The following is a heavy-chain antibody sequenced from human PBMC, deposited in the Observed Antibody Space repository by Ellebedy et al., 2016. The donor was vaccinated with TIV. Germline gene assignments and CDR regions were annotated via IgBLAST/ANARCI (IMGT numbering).Heavy chain of an antibody. D-gene: IGHD3-3*01. Sequence: GESLKISCAASGFTVNSHFMSWVRQAPGKGLEWVAHIKTDGSETYYVDSVKGRFTISRENAKNALFLQMDGLRVDDSAVYYCVGFGVFNLWGQGAPVTVSS. J-gene: IGHJ5*02. CDR2: IKTDGSET. CDR3: VGFGVFNL. CDR1: GFTVNSHF. V-gene: IGHV3-7*01.